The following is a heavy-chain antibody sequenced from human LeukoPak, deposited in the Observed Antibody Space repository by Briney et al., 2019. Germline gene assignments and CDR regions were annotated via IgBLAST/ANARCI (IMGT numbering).Heavy chain of an antibody. V-gene: IGHV3-48*01. CDR2: IGGDSKSK. D-gene: IGHD4/OR15-4a*01. CDR1: GLTFSRYG. J-gene: IGHJ4*02. CDR3: AGDDYGVYAGTVK. Sequence: GGSLRLSCAASGLTFSRYGMNWVRQAPGKGLEWISYIGGDSKSKYYADSVKGRFTVSRDNAKNSLYLQMDSLRADDTDLYHCAGDDYGVYAGTVKWGQGTLATVSS.